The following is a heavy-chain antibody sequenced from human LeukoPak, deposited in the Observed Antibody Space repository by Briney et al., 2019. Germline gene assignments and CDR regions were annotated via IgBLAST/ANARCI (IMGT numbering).Heavy chain of an antibody. J-gene: IGHJ4*02. D-gene: IGHD2-2*01. V-gene: IGHV3-21*01. CDR1: GFTFSSYS. Sequence: GGSLRLSCAASGFTFSSYSMNWVRQAPGKGLEWASSISSSSSYIYYADSVKGRFTISRDNAKNSLYLQMNSLRAEDTAVYYCASGVLGYCSSTSCYEGVYWGQGTLVTVSS. CDR3: ASGVLGYCSSTSCYEGVY. CDR2: ISSSSSYI.